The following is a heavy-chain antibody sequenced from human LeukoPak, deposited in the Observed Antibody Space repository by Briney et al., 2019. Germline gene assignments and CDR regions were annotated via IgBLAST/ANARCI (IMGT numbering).Heavy chain of an antibody. D-gene: IGHD6-19*01. J-gene: IGHJ4*02. CDR3: ARGPIAVAPHFDY. V-gene: IGHV1-46*01. CDR1: GYTSTGYY. CDR2: IDPSGGST. Sequence: ASVKVSCKASGYTSTGYYMHWVRQAPGQGLEWMGIIDPSGGSTSYAQKFQGRVTMTRDTSTNTVYMELSSLTSEDTAVYYCARGPIAVAPHFDYWGQGTLVTVSS.